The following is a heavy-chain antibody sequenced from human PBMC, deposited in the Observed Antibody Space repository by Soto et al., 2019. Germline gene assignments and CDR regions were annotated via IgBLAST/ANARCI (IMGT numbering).Heavy chain of an antibody. D-gene: IGHD3-22*01. Sequence: GASVKVSCKASGGTFSSYAISWVRQAPGQGLEWMGGIIPIFGTANYAQKFQGRVTITADESTSTAYMELSSLRSEDTAVYYCASTPYYDSSGYPFDEWGQGTLVTVSS. CDR2: IIPIFGTA. J-gene: IGHJ4*02. CDR3: ASTPYYDSSGYPFDE. CDR1: GGTFSSYA. V-gene: IGHV1-69*13.